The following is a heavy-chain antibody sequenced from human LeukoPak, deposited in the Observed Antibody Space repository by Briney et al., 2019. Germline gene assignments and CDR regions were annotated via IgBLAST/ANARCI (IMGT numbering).Heavy chain of an antibody. CDR2: IWYDGSNK. V-gene: IGHV3-33*06. D-gene: IGHD5-18*01. Sequence: GGSLRLSRAASGFTFGSYGMHWVRQAPGKGLEWVAVIWYDGSNKYYADSVKGRFTISRDNSKNTLYLQMNSLRAEDTAVYYCAKDESSYGLGPFDYWGQGTLVTVSS. CDR3: AKDESSYGLGPFDY. CDR1: GFTFGSYG. J-gene: IGHJ4*02.